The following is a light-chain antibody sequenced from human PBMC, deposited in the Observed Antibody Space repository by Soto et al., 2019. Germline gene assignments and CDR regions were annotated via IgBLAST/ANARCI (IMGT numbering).Light chain of an antibody. J-gene: IGKJ1*01. Sequence: EIVMTQTPATLSMSPGERATLSCRASQSVHRSYLAWLQQKPGQAPRLLIYGTSNKATGIPDRFSGSGSGTDFTLTISRLEPEDFAVYYCQQYGSSPPWTFGQGTKVEIK. CDR3: QQYGSSPPWT. CDR2: GTS. V-gene: IGKV3-20*01. CDR1: QSVHRSY.